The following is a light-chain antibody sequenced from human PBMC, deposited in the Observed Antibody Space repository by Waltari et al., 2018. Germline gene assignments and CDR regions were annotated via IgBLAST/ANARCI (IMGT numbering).Light chain of an antibody. Sequence: DIQLTQSPSFLSASVGDRVTITCRASQGISSYLAWYQQKPGKAPKLLIYAASTLQSGVPSRFSGSGSGTECTLTIVILQPEDFATYYCQQLNSYPFTFGQWTRLEIK. CDR1: QGISSY. CDR2: AAS. V-gene: IGKV1-9*01. J-gene: IGKJ5*01. CDR3: QQLNSYPFT.